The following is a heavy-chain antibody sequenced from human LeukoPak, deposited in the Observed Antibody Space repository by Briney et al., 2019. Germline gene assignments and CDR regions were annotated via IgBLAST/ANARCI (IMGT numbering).Heavy chain of an antibody. Sequence: GGSLRLSCAASGFTFSSYSMNWVRQAPGKGLEWVSSISSSSSYIYYADSVKGRFTISRDNAKNSLYLQMNSLRAEDTAVYYCARSSYYYDSGGYYLGRYYFDYWGQGTLVTVSS. V-gene: IGHV3-21*01. CDR3: ARSSYYYDSGGYYLGRYYFDY. CDR2: ISSSSSYI. CDR1: GFTFSSYS. D-gene: IGHD3-22*01. J-gene: IGHJ4*02.